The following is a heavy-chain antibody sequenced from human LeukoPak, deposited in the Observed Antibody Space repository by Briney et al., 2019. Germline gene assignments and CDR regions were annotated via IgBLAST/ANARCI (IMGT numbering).Heavy chain of an antibody. J-gene: IGHJ6*03. Sequence: PSETLSLTCTVSGGSISSYYWSWIRQPPGKGLEWIGYIYYSGSTNYNPSLKSRVTISVDTSKNQFSLKLSSVTAADTAVYYCARAPGGRHYYYYYMDVWGKRTTVTVSS. CDR2: IYYSGST. V-gene: IGHV4-59*01. CDR3: ARAPGGRHYYYYYMDV. CDR1: GGSISSYY.